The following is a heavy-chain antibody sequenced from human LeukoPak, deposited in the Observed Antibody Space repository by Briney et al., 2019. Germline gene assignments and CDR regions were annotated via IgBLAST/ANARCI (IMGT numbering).Heavy chain of an antibody. D-gene: IGHD2-8*01. CDR3: AKAYCTNGVCPYYFDY. CDR1: GFTFSSYA. CDR2: ISGSGGST. J-gene: IGHJ4*02. V-gene: IGHV3-23*01. Sequence: PGGSLRLSCAASGFTFSSYAMSWVRQAPGKGLEWVSAISGSGGSTYYADSVKGRFTISRDNSKNTLYLQMSSLRAEDTAVYYCAKAYCTNGVCPYYFDYWGQGTLVTVSS.